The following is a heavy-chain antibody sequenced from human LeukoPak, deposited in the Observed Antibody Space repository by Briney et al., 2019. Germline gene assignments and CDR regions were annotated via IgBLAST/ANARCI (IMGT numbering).Heavy chain of an antibody. D-gene: IGHD2-2*01. J-gene: IGHJ4*02. Sequence: GGSLRLSCAASGLTLDASAMSWVRQAPGKGLEWVAVITGGGDSTYYADSVKGRFTISRDNSKKTLFLQINSLRAVDTAVYYCAKNIRDQLLCGFDYWGQGVVVTVSS. CDR3: AKNIRDQLLCGFDY. V-gene: IGHV3-23*01. CDR1: GLTLDASA. CDR2: ITGGGDST.